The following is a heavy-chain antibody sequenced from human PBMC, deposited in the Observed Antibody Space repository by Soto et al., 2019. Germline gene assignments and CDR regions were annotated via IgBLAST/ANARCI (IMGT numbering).Heavy chain of an antibody. CDR3: ARYVRYSSSSTPVREAEYLQH. D-gene: IGHD6-13*01. Sequence: QVQLVQSGAEVKKPGSSVKVSCKASGGTFSSYTISWVRQAPGQGLEWMGRIIPILGIANYAQKFQGRVTITADKSTRTAYMELSSLRYEDTAVYYCARYVRYSSSSTPVREAEYLQHWGQGTLVTVSS. CDR1: GGTFSSYT. V-gene: IGHV1-69*02. CDR2: IIPILGIA. J-gene: IGHJ1*01.